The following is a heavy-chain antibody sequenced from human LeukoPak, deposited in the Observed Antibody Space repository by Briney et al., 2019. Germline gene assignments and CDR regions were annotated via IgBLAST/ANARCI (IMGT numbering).Heavy chain of an antibody. CDR2: ISSSSSYI. Sequence: GGSLRLSCAASGFTFSPYNMNWVRQAPGKGLEWVSAISSSSSYIYYADSVKGRFTISRDNSRNTVYLQMNNLRDDDTAVYYCARGQTDLLRNYFDYWGPGTPVTVSS. CDR3: ARGQTDLLRNYFDY. V-gene: IGHV3-21*01. CDR1: GFTFSPYN. J-gene: IGHJ4*02.